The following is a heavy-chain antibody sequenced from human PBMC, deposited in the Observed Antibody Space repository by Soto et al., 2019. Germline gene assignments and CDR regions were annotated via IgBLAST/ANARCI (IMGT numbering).Heavy chain of an antibody. CDR3: ARAYEGDYFDY. CDR1: GFTFSSYA. D-gene: IGHD3-16*01. J-gene: IGHJ4*02. Sequence: QVQLVESGGGVVQPGRSLRLSCAASGFTFSSYAMHWVRPAPGKGLEWVAVISYDGSNKYYADSVKGRFTISRDNSKHTLYLQMNSLRAEDTAVYYCARAYEGDYFDYWGQGTLVTVSS. CDR2: ISYDGSNK. V-gene: IGHV3-30-3*01.